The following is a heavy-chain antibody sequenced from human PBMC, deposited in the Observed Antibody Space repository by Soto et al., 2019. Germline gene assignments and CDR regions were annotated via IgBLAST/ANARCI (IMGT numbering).Heavy chain of an antibody. CDR3: ARAALYYDHSGYFRFDY. D-gene: IGHD3-22*01. V-gene: IGHV1-2*02. Sequence: ASVKVSCKASGYFLSGYHLHWVRQAPGQGLEWMGRINPHSGATDYALKFQGRVTVTRDTSIDTAYMELSRLTSDDTAVYYCARAALYYDHSGYFRFDYWGQGTRVTVSS. CDR1: GYFLSGYH. CDR2: INPHSGAT. J-gene: IGHJ4*02.